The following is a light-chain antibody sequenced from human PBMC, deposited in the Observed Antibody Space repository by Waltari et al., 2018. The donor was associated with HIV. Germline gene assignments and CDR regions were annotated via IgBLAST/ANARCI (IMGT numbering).Light chain of an antibody. V-gene: IGKV4-1*01. CDR1: QNILYSSNNKNY. CDR2: WAS. J-gene: IGKJ4*01. CDR3: QQYYRTPLT. Sequence: IVLTQSPESLAVSLGERATIHCKASQNILYSSNNKNYLAWYQQKPGQPPKLLISWASNRKSGVPDRFSGSGSGTDFTLIINSLQADDVAVYVCQQYYRTPLTFGGGTKVEIK.